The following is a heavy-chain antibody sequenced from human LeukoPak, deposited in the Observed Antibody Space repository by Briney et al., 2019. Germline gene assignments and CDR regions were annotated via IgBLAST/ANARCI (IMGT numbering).Heavy chain of an antibody. V-gene: IGHV2-5*01. CDR3: AHIGATMVRGVIDRNGFDP. J-gene: IGHJ5*02. CDR2: PYWKDDK. CDR1: GFSLSTSGVG. Sequence: SVPTLVKPTQSLTLTCPLSGFSLSTSGVGVGWIRQPPAKALEWHALPYWKDDKGYSPSLKSRLTITKDTSKNQVFLTMTNMDPVDTATYYCAHIGATMVRGVIDRNGFDPWGQGTLVTVSS. D-gene: IGHD3-10*01.